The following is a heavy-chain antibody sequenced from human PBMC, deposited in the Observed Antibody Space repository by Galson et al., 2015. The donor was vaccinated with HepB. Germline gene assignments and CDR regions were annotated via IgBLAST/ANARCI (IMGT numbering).Heavy chain of an antibody. CDR1: GFTFSDYY. CDR3: ARGPPGRDSSGWFRFDY. D-gene: IGHD6-19*01. CDR2: ISSSSSYT. J-gene: IGHJ4*02. V-gene: IGHV3-11*06. Sequence: SLRLSCAASGFTFSDYYMSWIRQAPGKGLEWVSYISSSSSYTNYADSVKGRFTISRDNAKNSLYLQMNSLRAEDTAVYYCARGPPGRDSSGWFRFDYWGQGTLVTVSS.